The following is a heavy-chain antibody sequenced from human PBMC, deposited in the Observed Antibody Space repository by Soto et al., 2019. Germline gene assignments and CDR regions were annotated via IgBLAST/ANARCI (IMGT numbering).Heavy chain of an antibody. CDR2: ISTYNGNT. D-gene: IGHD4-17*01. J-gene: IGHJ4*02. CDR3: ARALETVWSQGSITVDY. CDR1: GYTFTNYG. Sequence: ASVKVSCKAAGYTFTNYGVSWVRQAPGQGLEWMGWISTYNGNTNYAQNFQGRVTMTTDTSTSTAYMELRSLRSDDTAVYYCARALETVWSQGSITVDYWGQGTLVTVSS. V-gene: IGHV1-18*01.